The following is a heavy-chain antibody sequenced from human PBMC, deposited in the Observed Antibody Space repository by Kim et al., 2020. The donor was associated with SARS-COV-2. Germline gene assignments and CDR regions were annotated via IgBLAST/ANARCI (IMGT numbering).Heavy chain of an antibody. Sequence: GGSLRLSCAASGFTFSSYGMHWVRQAPGKGLEWVAVISYDGSNKYYADSVKGRFTISRDNSKNTLYLQMNSLRAEDTAVYYCAKDSVDTAMGYYWGQGTLVTVSS. CDR3: AKDSVDTAMGYY. D-gene: IGHD5-18*01. V-gene: IGHV3-30*18. CDR2: ISYDGSNK. CDR1: GFTFSSYG. J-gene: IGHJ4*02.